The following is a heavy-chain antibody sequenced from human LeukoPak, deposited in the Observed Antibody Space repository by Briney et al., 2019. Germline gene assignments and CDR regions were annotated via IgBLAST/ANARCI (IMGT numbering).Heavy chain of an antibody. CDR2: ISSSGSTI. D-gene: IGHD6-19*01. CDR1: GFTFSDYY. Sequence: GGSLRLSCAASGFTFSDYYTSWIRQAPGKGLEWVSYISSSGSTIYYADSVKGRFTISRDNAKNSLYLQMNSLRAEDTAVYYCSTNYGWYGKDDAFDIWGQGTMVTVSS. CDR3: STNYGWYGKDDAFDI. V-gene: IGHV3-11*01. J-gene: IGHJ3*02.